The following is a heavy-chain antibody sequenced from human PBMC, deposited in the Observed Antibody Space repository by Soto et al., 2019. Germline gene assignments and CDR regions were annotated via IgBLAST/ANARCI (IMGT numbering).Heavy chain of an antibody. J-gene: IGHJ4*02. CDR1: VFIFATYG. CDR2: ISFDGSYT. CDR3: AKGRGSYGGAYDY. V-gene: IGHV3-30*18. Sequence: GGCLRLSCAASVFIFATYGMPCFLQAPGKGLEWVADISFDGSYTYYAESVKGRFTISRDNSKNTVYLQMNSLRAEDTAVYYCAKGRGSYGGAYDYWGQGTLVTVSS. D-gene: IGHD1-26*01.